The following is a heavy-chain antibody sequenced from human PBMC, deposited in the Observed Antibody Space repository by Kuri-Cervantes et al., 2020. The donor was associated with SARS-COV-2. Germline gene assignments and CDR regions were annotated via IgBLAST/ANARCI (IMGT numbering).Heavy chain of an antibody. D-gene: IGHD3-16*02. Sequence: SETLSLTCAVYGGSFSGYYWSWIRQPPGKGLEWIGEINHSGSTYYNPSLKSRVTISVDTSKNQFSLKLSSVTAADTAVYYCASLLSYYDYVWGSYRYYYFDYWGQGTLVTVSS. CDR2: INHSGST. CDR1: GGSFSGYY. V-gene: IGHV4-34*01. J-gene: IGHJ4*02. CDR3: ASLLSYYDYVWGSYRYYYFDY.